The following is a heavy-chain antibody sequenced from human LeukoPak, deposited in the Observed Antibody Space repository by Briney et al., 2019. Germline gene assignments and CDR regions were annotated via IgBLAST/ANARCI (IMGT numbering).Heavy chain of an antibody. V-gene: IGHV3-7*01. Sequence: GGSLRLSCAASGFTFSSHSMSWFRQAPGKGLEWVANIKQDGSEKNYVDSVKGRFTISGDNAKSSLYLQMNSLRAEDTAMYYCARRAGDYWGQGTLVTVSS. CDR3: ARRAGDY. CDR2: IKQDGSEK. CDR1: GFTFSSHS. J-gene: IGHJ4*02.